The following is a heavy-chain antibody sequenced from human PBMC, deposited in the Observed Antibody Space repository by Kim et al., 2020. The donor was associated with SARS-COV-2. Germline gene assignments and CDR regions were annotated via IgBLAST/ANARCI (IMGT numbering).Heavy chain of an antibody. CDR1: GFTFSSYG. Sequence: GGSLRLSCAASGFTFSSYGMHWVRQAPGKGLEWVAVIWYDGSNKYYADSVKGRFTISRDNSKNTLYLQMNSLRAEDTAVYYCAKEGAAPEVSMDVWGQGTTVTVSS. V-gene: IGHV3-33*06. CDR3: AKEGAAPEVSMDV. J-gene: IGHJ6*02. D-gene: IGHD2-8*01. CDR2: IWYDGSNK.